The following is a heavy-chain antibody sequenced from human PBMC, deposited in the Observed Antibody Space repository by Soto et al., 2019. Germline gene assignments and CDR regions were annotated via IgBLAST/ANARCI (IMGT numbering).Heavy chain of an antibody. Sequence: VQLVESGGGVVQPGRSLRLSCAASGFTFSDYAMHWVRQAPGKGMEWVSVVSHDGRNTHYADSVKGLFTISRDSYKNTCSLETTSLRTEDTAVYYCAKGGRQWLVTSDFNYWGQGALVTVSS. V-gene: IGHV3-30*18. CDR2: VSHDGRNT. D-gene: IGHD6-19*01. CDR3: AKGGRQWLVTSDFNY. J-gene: IGHJ4*02. CDR1: GFTFSDYA.